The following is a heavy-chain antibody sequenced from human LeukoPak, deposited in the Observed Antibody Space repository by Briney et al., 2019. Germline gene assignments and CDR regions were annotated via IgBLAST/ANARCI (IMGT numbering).Heavy chain of an antibody. J-gene: IGHJ6*04. Sequence: SVKVSCKASGGTFSSYAISCVRQAPGQGLEWMGGIIPIFGTANYAQKFQGRVTITADESTSTAYMELSSLRSEDTAVYYCAVYVGYSGWVGDYYYGMDVWGKGTTATVSS. D-gene: IGHD5-12*01. CDR1: GGTFSSYA. CDR2: IIPIFGTA. CDR3: AVYVGYSGWVGDYYYGMDV. V-gene: IGHV1-69*01.